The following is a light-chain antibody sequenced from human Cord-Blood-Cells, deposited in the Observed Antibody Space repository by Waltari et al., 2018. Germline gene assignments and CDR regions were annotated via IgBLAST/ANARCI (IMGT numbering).Light chain of an antibody. J-gene: IGLJ2*01. CDR3: SSYAGSNNLV. CDR1: SSDVGGLNY. CDR2: AVS. V-gene: IGLV2-8*01. Sequence: QSALTQPPSASGSPGQSVTISCPGTSSDVGGLNYVSWYQQPPGKAPKLMIYAVSKRPAGVPDRFSGSKSGNTASLTVSGLQAEDEADYYCSSYAGSNNLVFGGGTKLTVL.